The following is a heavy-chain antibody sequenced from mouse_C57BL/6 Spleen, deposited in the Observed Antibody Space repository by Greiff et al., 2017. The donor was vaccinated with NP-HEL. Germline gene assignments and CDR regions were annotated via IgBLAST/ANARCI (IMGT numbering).Heavy chain of an antibody. CDR1: GYTFTSYW. CDR3: ARTTVVADWYFDV. V-gene: IGHV1-55*01. J-gene: IGHJ1*03. Sequence: VQLQQPGAELVKPGASVKMSCKASGYTFTSYWITWVKQRPGQGLEWIGDIYPGSGSTNYNEKFKSKATLTVDTSSSTAYMQLSSLTSEDSAVYYRARTTVVADWYFDVWGTGTTVTVSS. CDR2: IYPGSGST. D-gene: IGHD1-1*01.